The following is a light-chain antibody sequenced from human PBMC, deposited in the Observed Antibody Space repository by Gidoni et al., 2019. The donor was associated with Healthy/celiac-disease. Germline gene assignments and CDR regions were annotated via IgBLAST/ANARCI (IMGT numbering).Light chain of an antibody. V-gene: IGKV1-5*03. CDR2: KAS. Sequence: DIQMPQSPSTLSASVGDRVTITCRASQSISSGLAWYQQKPGKAPKLLIYKASSLERGVPSRFSGSGSGTEFTLTISSLQHDDFATYYCQQYNSYPWTFGQGTKVEIK. J-gene: IGKJ1*01. CDR1: QSISSG. CDR3: QQYNSYPWT.